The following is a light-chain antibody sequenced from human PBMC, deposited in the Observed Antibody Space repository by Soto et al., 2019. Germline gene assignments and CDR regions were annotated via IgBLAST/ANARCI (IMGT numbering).Light chain of an antibody. J-gene: IGKJ1*01. CDR3: QQRSNWPPWT. CDR1: QSVSSY. CDR2: DAS. V-gene: IGKV3-11*01. Sequence: EIVLTQSPATLSLSPGERATLSCRASQSVSSYLAWYQQKPGQAPRLLIYDASNMATGIPARFSGSGSGTDFTLTISSLAPEDFAFYYCQQRSNWPPWTVGQGTKVEIK.